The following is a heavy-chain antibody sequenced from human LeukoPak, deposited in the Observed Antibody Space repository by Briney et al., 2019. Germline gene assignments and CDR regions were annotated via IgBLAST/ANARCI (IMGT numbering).Heavy chain of an antibody. CDR3: ARPGSITIFGVVRNYYYYYMDV. V-gene: IGHV3-30*02. CDR2: IRYDGSNK. D-gene: IGHD3-3*01. J-gene: IGHJ6*03. Sequence: GGSLRLSCAASGFTFSSYGMHWVRQAPDKGLEWVAFIRYDGSNKYYADSVKGRFTISRDNSKNTLYLQMNSLRAEDTAVYYCARPGSITIFGVVRNYYYYYMDVWGKGTTVTVSS. CDR1: GFTFSSYG.